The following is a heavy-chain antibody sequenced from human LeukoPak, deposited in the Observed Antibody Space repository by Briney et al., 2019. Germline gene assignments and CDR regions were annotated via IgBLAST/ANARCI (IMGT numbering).Heavy chain of an antibody. D-gene: IGHD3-10*01. Sequence: ASVKVSCKASGYIFNIYGIIWVRQAPGQGLEWVGWISTYNGNTNYAPNIQDRVTMTTDTSTSTAYMELRSLRSDDTAVYYCGRALLGGSDIYTPFSYWGQGTLVTVSS. J-gene: IGHJ4*02. CDR1: GYIFNIYG. CDR3: GRALLGGSDIYTPFSY. V-gene: IGHV1-18*01. CDR2: ISTYNGNT.